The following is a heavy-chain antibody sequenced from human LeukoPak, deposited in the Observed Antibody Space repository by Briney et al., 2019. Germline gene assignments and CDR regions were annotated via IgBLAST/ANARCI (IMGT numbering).Heavy chain of an antibody. J-gene: IGHJ4*02. CDR2: IKQDGREK. CDR1: GFTFSIYW. CDR3: AREDGSGWAFDY. D-gene: IGHD6-19*01. Sequence: GGSLRLSCAASGFTFSIYWMSWVRQAPGKGLEWVANIKQDGREKYYVDSVKGRFTISRDNAKNSLYLQMNSLRAEDTAVYYCAREDGSGWAFDYWGQGTLVTVSS. V-gene: IGHV3-7*01.